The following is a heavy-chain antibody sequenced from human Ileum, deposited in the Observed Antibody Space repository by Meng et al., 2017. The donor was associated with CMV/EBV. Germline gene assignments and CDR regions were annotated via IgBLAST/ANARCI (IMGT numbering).Heavy chain of an antibody. CDR2: INSDGSST. CDR1: GFTFSSYW. CDR3: ARGGDYGDFGYFQH. Sequence: GGSLRLSCAASGFTFSSYWMHWVRQAPGKGLVWVSRINSDGSSTSYADSVKGRFTISRDNAKNTLDLQMNSLRAEDTAVYFCARGGDYGDFGYFQHWGQGTLVTVSS. J-gene: IGHJ1*01. D-gene: IGHD4-17*01. V-gene: IGHV3-74*01.